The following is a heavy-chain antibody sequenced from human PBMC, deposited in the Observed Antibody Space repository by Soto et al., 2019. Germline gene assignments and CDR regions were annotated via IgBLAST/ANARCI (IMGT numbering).Heavy chain of an antibody. CDR3: ARDPAYYDRSGDAFDI. J-gene: IGHJ3*02. CDR2: IIPVFGTT. Sequence: QVQLVQSGAEVKKPGSSVKVSCKASGGTFISYTITWVRQAPGQGLEWMGGIIPVFGTTNYAQKFQGRVTITADESTRSAYMELSGLTSEDTAVYYCARDPAYYDRSGDAFDIWGQGTMVTVSS. CDR1: GGTFISYT. V-gene: IGHV1-69*01. D-gene: IGHD3-22*01.